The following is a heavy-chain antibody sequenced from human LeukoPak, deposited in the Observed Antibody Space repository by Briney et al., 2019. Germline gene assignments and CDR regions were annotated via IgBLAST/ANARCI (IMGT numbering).Heavy chain of an antibody. CDR1: GFTFSSYE. V-gene: IGHV4-59*01. J-gene: IGHJ5*02. CDR3: AREMGRYYDFWSGYSNWFDP. Sequence: GSLRLSCAASGFTFSSYEMNWIRQPPGKGLEWIGYIYYSGSTNYNPSLKSRVTISVDTSKNQFSLKLSSVTAADTAVYYCAREMGRYYDFWSGYSNWFDPWGQGTLVTVSS. CDR2: IYYSGST. D-gene: IGHD3-3*01.